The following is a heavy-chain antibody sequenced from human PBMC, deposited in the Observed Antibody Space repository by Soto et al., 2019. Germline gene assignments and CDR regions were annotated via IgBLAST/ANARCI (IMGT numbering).Heavy chain of an antibody. CDR2: IYYSGST. J-gene: IGHJ5*02. D-gene: IGHD6-13*01. CDR3: ASTGIAAAGTGWFDP. CDR1: GGSISSGGYY. Sequence: SETLSLTCTVSGGSISSGGYYWSWIRQHPGKGLEWIGYIYYSGSTYYNPSLKSRVTISVDTPKNQFSLKLSSVTAADTAVYYCASTGIAAAGTGWFDPWGQGTLVTVSS. V-gene: IGHV4-31*03.